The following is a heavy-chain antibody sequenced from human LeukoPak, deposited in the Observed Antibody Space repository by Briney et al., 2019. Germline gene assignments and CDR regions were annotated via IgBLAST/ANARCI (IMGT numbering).Heavy chain of an antibody. CDR2: ISSSGSTI. CDR1: GFTFSSYE. J-gene: IGHJ4*02. D-gene: IGHD6-19*01. Sequence: GGSLRLSCAASGFTFSSYEMNWVRQAPGKGLEWVSYISSSGSTIYYADSVKGRFTISRDNAKNSLYLQMNSLRAEDTAVYYCARVYSSGPYVDYWGQGTLVTVSS. V-gene: IGHV3-48*03. CDR3: ARVYSSGPYVDY.